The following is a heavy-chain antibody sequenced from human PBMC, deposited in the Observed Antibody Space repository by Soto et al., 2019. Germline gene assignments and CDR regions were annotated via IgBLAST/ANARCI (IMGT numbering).Heavy chain of an antibody. CDR2: ISGSGGST. Sequence: GSLRLSCAASGFTFSSYAMSWVRQAPGKGLEWVSAISGSGGSTYYADSVKGRFTISRDNSKNTLYLQMNSLRAEDTAAYYCAKSPPYYYGSGSYGFDYWGQGTLVTVSS. CDR3: AKSPPYYYGSGSYGFDY. V-gene: IGHV3-23*01. D-gene: IGHD3-10*01. CDR1: GFTFSSYA. J-gene: IGHJ4*02.